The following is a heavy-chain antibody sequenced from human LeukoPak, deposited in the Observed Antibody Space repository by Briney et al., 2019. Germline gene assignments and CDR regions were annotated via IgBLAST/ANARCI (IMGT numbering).Heavy chain of an antibody. V-gene: IGHV5-51*01. Sequence: GESLKISGKGSGYSFTSYWIGWVRQMPGKGLEWMGIIYPGDSDTRYSPSFQGQVTISADKSISTAYLQWSSLKASDTAMYYCARQGVYVDTAMVSDYWGQGTLVTVSS. CDR1: GYSFTSYW. CDR3: ARQGVYVDTAMVSDY. J-gene: IGHJ4*02. D-gene: IGHD5-18*01. CDR2: IYPGDSDT.